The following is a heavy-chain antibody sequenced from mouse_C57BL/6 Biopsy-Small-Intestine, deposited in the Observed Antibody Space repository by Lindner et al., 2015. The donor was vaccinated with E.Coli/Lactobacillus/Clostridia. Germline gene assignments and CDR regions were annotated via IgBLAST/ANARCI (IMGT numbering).Heavy chain of an antibody. J-gene: IGHJ2*01. CDR1: GFTFSDYG. D-gene: IGHD1-1*01. Sequence: VQLQESGGGLVKPGGSLKLSCAASGFTFSDYGMHWVRQAPEKGLEWVAYISSGSSTICYADTVKGRFTISRDNAKNTLFLQMTSLRSEDTAMYYCARGTTVGFDYWGQGTTLTVSS. CDR3: ARGTTVGFDY. V-gene: IGHV5-17*01. CDR2: ISSGSSTI.